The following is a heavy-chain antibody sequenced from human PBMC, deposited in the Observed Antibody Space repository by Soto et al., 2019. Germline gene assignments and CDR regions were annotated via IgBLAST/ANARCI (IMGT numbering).Heavy chain of an antibody. V-gene: IGHV3-21*01. J-gene: IGHJ4*02. CDR2: ISSSSSYI. CDR1: GFTFSSYS. Sequence: PGGSLRLSCAASGFTFSSYSMNWVRQAPGKGLEWVSSISSSSSYIYYADSVKGRFTISRDNAKNSLYLQMNSLRAEDTAVYYCARDSYSGYDPHDHWGQGTLVTVSS. CDR3: ARDSYSGYDPHDH. D-gene: IGHD5-12*01.